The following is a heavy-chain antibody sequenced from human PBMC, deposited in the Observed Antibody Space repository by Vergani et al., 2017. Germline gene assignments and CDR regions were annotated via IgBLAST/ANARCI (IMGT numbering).Heavy chain of an antibody. V-gene: IGHV5-51*01. Sequence: EVQLVQSGAEVKKPGESLKISCQISGYSFTKYWIGWVRQMPGKGLEWMGIIHPADSDTRYSPSFQGQVTISVDKSISTAYLQRSSLRASDSAMYYCARLYGLDSSGSKYFDYWVQGTLVTVSS. J-gene: IGHJ4*02. CDR3: ARLYGLDSSGSKYFDY. CDR2: IHPADSDT. D-gene: IGHD3-22*01. CDR1: GYSFTKYW.